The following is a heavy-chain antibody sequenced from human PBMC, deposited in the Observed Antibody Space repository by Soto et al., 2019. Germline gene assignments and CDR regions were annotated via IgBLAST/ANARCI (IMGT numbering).Heavy chain of an antibody. J-gene: IGHJ6*02. CDR1: GFTFSSYG. CDR2: IWYDGSNK. CDR3: ARRVPAAIRDYYYYGMDV. Sequence: GGSLRLSCAAPGFTFSSYGMHWVRQAPGKGLEWVAVIWYDGSNKYYADSVKGRFTISRDNSENTLYLQMNSLRAEDTAVYYCARRVPAAIRDYYYYGMDVWGQGTTVTVSS. D-gene: IGHD2-2*01. V-gene: IGHV3-33*01.